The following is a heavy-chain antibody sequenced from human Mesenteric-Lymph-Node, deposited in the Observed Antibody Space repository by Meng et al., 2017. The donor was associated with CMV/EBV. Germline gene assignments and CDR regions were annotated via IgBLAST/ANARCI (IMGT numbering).Heavy chain of an antibody. D-gene: IGHD6-25*01. V-gene: IGHV1-18*01. CDR2: IRPYTGQT. CDR3: ARGTQRPDY. Sequence: ASVKVSCKASDYSFTTYGVSWVRQAPGQGLEWMGWIRPYTGQTVYAQNLQGRVTVTADTSTGTAYMELRSLASDDTAVYYCARGTQRPDYWGPGTLVTVSS. CDR1: DYSFTTYG. J-gene: IGHJ4*02.